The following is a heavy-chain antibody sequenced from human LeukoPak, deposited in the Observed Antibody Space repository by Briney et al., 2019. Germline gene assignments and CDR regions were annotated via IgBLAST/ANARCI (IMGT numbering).Heavy chain of an antibody. CDR1: GYTFTSYG. V-gene: IGHV1-18*01. Sequence: GASVKVSCKASGYTFTSYGISWVRQAPGQGLEWMGWISAYNGNTNYAQKLQGRVTMTTDTSTSTAYMELRSLRSDDTAVYYCAREIGGIAVAGTHFDYWGQGTLVIVSS. D-gene: IGHD6-19*01. CDR2: ISAYNGNT. CDR3: AREIGGIAVAGTHFDY. J-gene: IGHJ4*02.